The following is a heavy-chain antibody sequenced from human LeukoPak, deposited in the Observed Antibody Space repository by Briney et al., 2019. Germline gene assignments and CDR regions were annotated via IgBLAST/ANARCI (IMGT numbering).Heavy chain of an antibody. CDR3: AKGHYYGSGSLDY. D-gene: IGHD3-10*01. Sequence: GGSLRLSCAASGFTFGSYGMSWVRQAPGKGLEWVSAIGGRDGSTYYADSVKGRFTISRDNSKNTLYVQMNSLRAEDTAVYYCAKGHYYGSGSLDYWGQGTLVTVSS. V-gene: IGHV3-23*01. J-gene: IGHJ4*02. CDR1: GFTFGSYG. CDR2: IGGRDGST.